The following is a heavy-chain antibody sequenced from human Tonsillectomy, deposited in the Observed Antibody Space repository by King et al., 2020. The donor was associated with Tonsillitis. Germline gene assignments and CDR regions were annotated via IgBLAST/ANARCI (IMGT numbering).Heavy chain of an antibody. V-gene: IGHV1-46*01. Sequence: VQLVQSGAEVKKPGASVKVSCKASGYTFTSYYMHWVRQAPGQGLEWMGVIDPTSGGGNTIYAQKFQGRLIMTRDTSTRTFFMELRSLRFDDTAMYYCGRAGTGWAYNWCDPWGQGTLVTVSS. CDR3: GRAGTGWAYNWCDP. CDR2: IDPTSGGGNT. D-gene: IGHD6-19*01. J-gene: IGHJ5*02. CDR1: GYTFTSYY.